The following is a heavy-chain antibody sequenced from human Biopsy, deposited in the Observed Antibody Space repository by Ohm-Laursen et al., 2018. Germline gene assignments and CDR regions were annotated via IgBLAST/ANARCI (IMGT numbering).Heavy chain of an antibody. CDR2: INHSGST. CDR3: ARGRLRAVARFDY. Sequence: SDTLSLTCAVYGGSLSGYYWSWIRQPPGKGLEWIGEINHSGSTNYNPSLKSRVTISVDTSKNQFSLKLSSVTAADTAVYYCARGRLRAVARFDYWGQGTLVTVSS. V-gene: IGHV4-34*01. D-gene: IGHD6-19*01. CDR1: GGSLSGYY. J-gene: IGHJ4*02.